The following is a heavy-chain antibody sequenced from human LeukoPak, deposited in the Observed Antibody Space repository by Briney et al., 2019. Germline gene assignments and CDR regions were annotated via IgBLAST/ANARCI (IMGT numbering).Heavy chain of an antibody. CDR3: ATLPVYYDILTGEFDY. V-gene: IGHV3-43*02. J-gene: IGHJ4*02. CDR1: GFTFDDYA. CDR2: ISGDGGST. D-gene: IGHD3-9*01. Sequence: GGSLRLSCAASGFTFDDYAMHWVRQAPGKGLEWVSLISGDGGSTYCADSVKGRFTISRDNSKNSLYLQMNSLRTEDTALYYCATLPVYYDILTGEFDYWGQGTLVTVSS.